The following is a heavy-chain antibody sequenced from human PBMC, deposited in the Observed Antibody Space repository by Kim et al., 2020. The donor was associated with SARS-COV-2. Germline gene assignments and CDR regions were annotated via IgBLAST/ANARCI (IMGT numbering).Heavy chain of an antibody. Sequence: EITDYNPSLRSRLTMSVDTAKNQVSLKMNSVTAADTAVYYCAKGYYYMDVWGEGTAITVSS. CDR2: EIT. J-gene: IGHJ6*03. V-gene: IGHV4-4*07. CDR3: AKGYYYMDV.